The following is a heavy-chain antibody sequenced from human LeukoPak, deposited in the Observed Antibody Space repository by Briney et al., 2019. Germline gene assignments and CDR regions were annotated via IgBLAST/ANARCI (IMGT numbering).Heavy chain of an antibody. J-gene: IGHJ4*02. D-gene: IGHD3-3*01. CDR1: GFSFSVYA. CDR2: ISGSGGTT. V-gene: IGHV3-23*01. Sequence: GGSLRLSCAASGFSFSVYAMSWVRQAPGKGLEWVSSISGSGGTTYYTNSVKGRFTISRENFKNTVYLEMNNLGAEDTALYYCAKGGPDFDFWRFDYWGQGNLVIVSS. CDR3: AKGGPDFDFWRFDY.